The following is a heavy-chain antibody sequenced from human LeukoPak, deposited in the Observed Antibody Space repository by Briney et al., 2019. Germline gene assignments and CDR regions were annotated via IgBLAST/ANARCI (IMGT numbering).Heavy chain of an antibody. CDR3: RGGGSRYSSSYYFDY. V-gene: IGHV4-39*07. CDR1: GGSISNRSHF. CDR2: IYYSGYT. D-gene: IGHD6-13*01. Sequence: SETLSLTCTVSGGSISNRSHFWGWIRQTPGKGLEWFGSIYYSGYTYYNPSLKSRVTISVDTSKNQFSLKLSSVTAADTAVYYCRGGGSRYSSSYYFDYWGQGTLVTVSS. J-gene: IGHJ4*02.